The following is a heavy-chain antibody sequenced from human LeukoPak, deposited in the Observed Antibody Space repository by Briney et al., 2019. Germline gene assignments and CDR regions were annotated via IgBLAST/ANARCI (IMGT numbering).Heavy chain of an antibody. CDR3: ARDQEGFDY. Sequence: VASVTVSCTASGGTFISYAISWVRQAPGQGLEWMGMIYPRDGSTSYAQKFQGRVTVTRDTSTSTVHMELSGLRSEDTAVCYCARDQEGFDYWGQGTLVTVSS. CDR2: IYPRDGST. J-gene: IGHJ4*02. CDR1: GGTFISYA. V-gene: IGHV1-46*01.